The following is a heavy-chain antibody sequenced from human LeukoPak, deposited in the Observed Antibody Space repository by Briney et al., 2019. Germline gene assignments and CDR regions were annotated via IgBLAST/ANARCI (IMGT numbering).Heavy chain of an antibody. D-gene: IGHD3-10*01. CDR2: IYHSGST. V-gene: IGHV4-38-2*01. CDR1: GYSISSDYY. Sequence: PSETLSLTCAVSGYSISSDYYWGWIRQPPGKGLVWIGSIYHSGSTYYNPSLKSRVTISVDTSKNQFSLKLSSVTAADTAVYYCARLYGSGRNWFDPWGQGTLVTVSS. J-gene: IGHJ5*02. CDR3: ARLYGSGRNWFDP.